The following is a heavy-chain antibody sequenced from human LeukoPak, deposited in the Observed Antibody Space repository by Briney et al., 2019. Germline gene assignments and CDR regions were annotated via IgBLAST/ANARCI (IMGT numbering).Heavy chain of an antibody. CDR2: IYTSEST. J-gene: IGHJ3*02. CDR1: GRSISNYY. D-gene: IGHD3-22*01. Sequence: SETLSLTCTFSGRSISNYYWSWIRQPAGKGLEWIGRIYTSESTDYNPSLKSRVTMSVDTSKNQFSLKLTSVTAADTAVYYCARGPINYYDKFDIWGQGTMVTVSS. V-gene: IGHV4-4*07. CDR3: ARGPINYYDKFDI.